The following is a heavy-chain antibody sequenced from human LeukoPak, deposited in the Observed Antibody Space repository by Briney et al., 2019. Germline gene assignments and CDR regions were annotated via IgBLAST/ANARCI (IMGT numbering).Heavy chain of an antibody. J-gene: IGHJ4*02. V-gene: IGHV1-69-2*01. D-gene: IGHD3-10*01. CDR3: ARDHEERGPYLDL. Sequence: GASVKVSCKSSGYPFTDYYIHWLQQAPGKGLEWMGRIDPLDGETTYAETFLGRVTFTADTSTSTIYMELNSPTFADRAVYYCARDHEERGPYLDLWGQGTQVFVSS. CDR1: GYPFTDYY. CDR2: IDPLDGET.